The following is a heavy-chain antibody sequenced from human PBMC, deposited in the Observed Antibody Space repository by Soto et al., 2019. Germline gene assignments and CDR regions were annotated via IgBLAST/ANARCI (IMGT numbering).Heavy chain of an antibody. V-gene: IGHV1-69*13. J-gene: IGHJ5*02. D-gene: IGHD2-2*01. CDR2: IIPIFGTA. CDR3: ARVQGEGYCSSTSCYSWFDP. CDR1: GGTFSSYA. Sequence: SVKVSCKASGGTFSSYAISWVRQAPGQGLEWMGGIIPIFGTANYAQKFQGRVTITADESTSTAYMELSSLRSEDTAVYYCARVQGEGYCSSTSCYSWFDPWGQGTLVTVSS.